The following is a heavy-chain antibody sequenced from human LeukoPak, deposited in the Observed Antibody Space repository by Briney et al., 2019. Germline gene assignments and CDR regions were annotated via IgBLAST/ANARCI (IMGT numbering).Heavy chain of an antibody. Sequence: LGASVTVSCKASGYTFTGYYMHWVRQAPGQGLEWMGWINPNSGGTNYAQKFQGRVTMTRDTSISTAYMELSRLRSDDTAVYYCARGVAVAGTYAFDIWGQGTMVTVSS. J-gene: IGHJ3*02. CDR1: GYTFTGYY. D-gene: IGHD6-19*01. V-gene: IGHV1-2*02. CDR2: INPNSGGT. CDR3: ARGVAVAGTYAFDI.